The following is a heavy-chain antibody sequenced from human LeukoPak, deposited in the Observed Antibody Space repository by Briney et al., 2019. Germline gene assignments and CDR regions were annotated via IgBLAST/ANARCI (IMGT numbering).Heavy chain of an antibody. CDR3: ARFTMVRGELDAFDI. CDR1: GFTFSSYA. Sequence: GRSLRLSCAASGFTFSSYAMHWVRQAPGKGLEWGAVISYDGSNKYYADSVKGRFTISRDNSKNTLYLQMNSLRAEDTAVYYCARFTMVRGELDAFDIWGQGTMVTVSS. V-gene: IGHV3-30*04. D-gene: IGHD3-10*01. J-gene: IGHJ3*02. CDR2: ISYDGSNK.